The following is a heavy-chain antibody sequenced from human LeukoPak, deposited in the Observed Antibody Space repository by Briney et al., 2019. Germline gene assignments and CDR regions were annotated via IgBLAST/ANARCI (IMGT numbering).Heavy chain of an antibody. CDR2: INHSGST. Sequence: SETLSLTCAAYGGSFSGYYWSWIRQPPGKGLEWIGEINHSGSTNYNPSLKSRVTISVDTSKNQFSLKLSSVTAADTAVYYCARGVRGGPYYYYMDVWGKGTTVTVSS. CDR1: GGSFSGYY. CDR3: ARGVRGGPYYYYMDV. V-gene: IGHV4-34*01. D-gene: IGHD3-10*01. J-gene: IGHJ6*03.